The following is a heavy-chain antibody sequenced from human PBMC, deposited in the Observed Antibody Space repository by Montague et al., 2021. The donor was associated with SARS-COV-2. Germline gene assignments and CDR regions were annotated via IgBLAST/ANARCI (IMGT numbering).Heavy chain of an antibody. CDR3: ATLIYRYGAFDY. V-gene: IGHV3-7*01. D-gene: IGHD4/OR15-4a*01. Sequence: LSLSWSASGFTFNNYWMNWVRQTPGKGLEWVANIKQDGSEAYYMDSVKGRFTISRDNAKKSLHLQMNRLRDEDTAVYYCATLIYRYGAFDYWGQGTLVIVSS. J-gene: IGHJ4*02. CDR1: GFTFNNYW. CDR2: IKQDGSEA.